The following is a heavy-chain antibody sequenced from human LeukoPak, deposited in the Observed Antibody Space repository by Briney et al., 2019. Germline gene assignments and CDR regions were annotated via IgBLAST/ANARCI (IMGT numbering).Heavy chain of an antibody. D-gene: IGHD2-2*01. CDR3: VRAAPRDCSSTSCSLFDN. Sequence: SLXXSCAGSXXXXXXXXMSXXXXTXRXXLXXVXXXXISGDGTYYADPVKGRFTMSRDKSKNAVYLQMSSLRAEDTAVYYCVRAAPRDCSSTSCSLFDNWGQGILVTVSS. CDR2: XXISGDGT. CDR1: XXXXXXXX. V-gene: IGHV3-23*01. J-gene: IGHJ4*02.